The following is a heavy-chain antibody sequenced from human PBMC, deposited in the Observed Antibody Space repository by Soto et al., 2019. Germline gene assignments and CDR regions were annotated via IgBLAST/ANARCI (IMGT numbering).Heavy chain of an antibody. CDR3: ETAHANGGGAFDI. Sequence: PGGSLRLSCAVSGFTCSRYDMSWVRQAPGKGLEWVSTVLVAGSTHYPDSVKGRFTISRDNSKNTLFLQMNSLTAGDTAVYYCETAHANGGGAFDICGQGTMATVSS. CDR1: GFTCSRYD. D-gene: IGHD2-8*01. J-gene: IGHJ3*02. V-gene: IGHV3-23*01. CDR2: VLVAGST.